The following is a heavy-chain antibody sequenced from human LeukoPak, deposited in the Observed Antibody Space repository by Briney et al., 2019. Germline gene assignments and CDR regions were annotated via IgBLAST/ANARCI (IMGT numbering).Heavy chain of an antibody. D-gene: IGHD3-10*01. CDR2: ISGSGGST. CDR1: GFTFSSYA. CDR3: AKDNGSGEVGYYYYYYGMDV. J-gene: IGHJ6*02. Sequence: PGGSLRLSCAASGFTFSSYAMSWVRQAPGKGLEWVSAISGSGGSTYYADSVKGRFTISRDNAKNSLYLQMNSLRAEDTALYYCAKDNGSGEVGYYYYYYGMDVWGQGTTVTVSS. V-gene: IGHV3-23*01.